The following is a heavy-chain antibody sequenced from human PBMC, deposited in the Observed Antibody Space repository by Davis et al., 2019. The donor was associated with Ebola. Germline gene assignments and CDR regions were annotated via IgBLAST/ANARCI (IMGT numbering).Heavy chain of an antibody. CDR3: AIVVVVAATRPSYDY. V-gene: IGHV3-30-3*01. CDR2: ISYDGSNK. CDR1: GFTFSSSA. D-gene: IGHD2-15*01. Sequence: GESLKISCAASGFTFSSSATHWVRQAPGKGLEWVAVISYDGSNKYYADSVKGRFTISRDNSKNTLYLQMNSLRSEDTAVYYCAIVVVVAATRPSYDYWGQGTLVTVSS. J-gene: IGHJ4*02.